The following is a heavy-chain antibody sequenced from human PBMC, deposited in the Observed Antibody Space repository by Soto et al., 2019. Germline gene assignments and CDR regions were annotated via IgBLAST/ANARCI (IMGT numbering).Heavy chain of an antibody. J-gene: IGHJ4*02. CDR3: PKVGDTAIADPLTFDD. Sequence: PGGSLRLSCAASGFTFSSYGMHWVRQAPGKGLEWVAVISYDGSNKYYADSVKGRFTISRANSKNTLYLQMNSLRAEDTAVYYCPKVGDTAIADPLTFDDWGQGTLV. D-gene: IGHD5-18*01. V-gene: IGHV3-30*18. CDR2: ISYDGSNK. CDR1: GFTFSSYG.